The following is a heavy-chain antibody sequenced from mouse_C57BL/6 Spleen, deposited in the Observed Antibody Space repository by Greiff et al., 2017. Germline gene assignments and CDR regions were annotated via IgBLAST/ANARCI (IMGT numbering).Heavy chain of an antibody. CDR1: GYTFTSYW. D-gene: IGHD1-1*01. J-gene: IGHJ2*01. V-gene: IGHV1-55*01. CDR3: ARRDYGSSYCDY. CDR2: ISPGSCSS. Sequence: QVQLQQPGAELVKPGASVKMSCKASGYTFTSYWITWVKQRPGQALEWIGDISPGSCSSNYNAEFKSKATRAVDTSASTAYMQFSGLTSEDSAVYYCARRDYGSSYCDYGGQGTTLTVSA.